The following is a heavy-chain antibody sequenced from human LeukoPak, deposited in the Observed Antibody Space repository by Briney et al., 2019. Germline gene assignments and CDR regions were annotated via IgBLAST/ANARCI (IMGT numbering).Heavy chain of an antibody. J-gene: IGHJ3*02. Sequence: GESLKISCKGSGFILTSYWIGWVRQMPGKGLEWMGIIYPDNSDTRYSPSFQGQVTISADKSISTAYLQWSSLKASDTAMYYCANHIAARAIRDALDIWGQGTMVTVSS. CDR1: GFILTSYW. V-gene: IGHV5-51*01. D-gene: IGHD6-6*01. CDR2: IYPDNSDT. CDR3: ANHIAARAIRDALDI.